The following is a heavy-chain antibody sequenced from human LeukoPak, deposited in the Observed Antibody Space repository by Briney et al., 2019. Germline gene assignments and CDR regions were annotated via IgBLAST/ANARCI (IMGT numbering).Heavy chain of an antibody. Sequence: ASVKVSRKVSGYTLTELSMHWVRQAPGKGLEWMGGFDPEDGETIYAQKFQGRVTMTEDTSTDTAYMELSSLRSEDTAVYYCATAYYDSSGYYYRNEYFQHWGQGTLVTVSS. CDR3: ATAYYDSSGYYYRNEYFQH. D-gene: IGHD3-22*01. V-gene: IGHV1-24*01. CDR2: FDPEDGET. J-gene: IGHJ1*01. CDR1: GYTLTELS.